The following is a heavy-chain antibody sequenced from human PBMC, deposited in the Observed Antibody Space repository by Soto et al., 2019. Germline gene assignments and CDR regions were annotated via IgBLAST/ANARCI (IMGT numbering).Heavy chain of an antibody. CDR3: AKMGVEAVAGTPSDY. J-gene: IGHJ4*02. Sequence: EVQLLESGGGLVQPGGSLRLSCAASGFTFSSYAMSWVRQAPGKGLEWVSAISGSGGSTYYADSVKGRFTISRDNSKNTLYLHMNSLRAEYTAVYYGAKMGVEAVAGTPSDYWGQGTLVTVSS. V-gene: IGHV3-23*01. D-gene: IGHD6-19*01. CDR2: ISGSGGST. CDR1: GFTFSSYA.